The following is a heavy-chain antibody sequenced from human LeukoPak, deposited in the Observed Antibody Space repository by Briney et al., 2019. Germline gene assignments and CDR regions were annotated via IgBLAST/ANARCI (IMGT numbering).Heavy chain of an antibody. D-gene: IGHD6-13*01. Sequence: GGSLRLSCAASGFTFDDYAMHWVRHAPGKGLEWVSGISWNSGSIGYADSVKGRFTISRDNAKSSLYLQMNSLRAEDTALYYCAKDMGYSSSWYVDYWGQGTLVTVSS. V-gene: IGHV3-9*01. CDR1: GFTFDDYA. CDR3: AKDMGYSSSWYVDY. J-gene: IGHJ4*02. CDR2: ISWNSGSI.